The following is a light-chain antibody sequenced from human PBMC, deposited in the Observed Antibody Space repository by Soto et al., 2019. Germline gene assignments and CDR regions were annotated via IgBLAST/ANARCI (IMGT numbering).Light chain of an antibody. Sequence: EIVMTQSPATPSVSPGQRATLSCTASQSIRNKFLSWYQQKPGQAPRLVIYGASNRATGIPDRFSGSGSGTDFTLTISRLRPEDVAVYYCQQYVTSTWTFGQGTKVDIK. V-gene: IGKV3-20*01. CDR1: QSIRNKF. J-gene: IGKJ1*01. CDR3: QQYVTSTWT. CDR2: GAS.